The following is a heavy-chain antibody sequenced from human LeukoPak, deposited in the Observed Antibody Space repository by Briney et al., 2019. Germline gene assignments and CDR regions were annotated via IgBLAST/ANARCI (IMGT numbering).Heavy chain of an antibody. D-gene: IGHD3-10*01. Sequence: GRSLRLSCSASGFIFNINTIHWVRQAPGKGLEWVSYISEDGNNKDYADSVKGRFTISRDNSKNTLYLQMNSLRAEDTAVYYCARDRGYYGSGSYYEIDYWGQGTLVTVSS. CDR2: ISEDGNNK. J-gene: IGHJ4*02. CDR3: ARDRGYYGSGSYYEIDY. V-gene: IGHV3-30-3*01. CDR1: GFIFNINT.